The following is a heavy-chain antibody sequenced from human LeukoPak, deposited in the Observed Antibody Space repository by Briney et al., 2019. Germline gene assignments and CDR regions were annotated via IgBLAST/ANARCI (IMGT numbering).Heavy chain of an antibody. CDR2: ISGSGGST. CDR1: GFTFSSYG. CDR3: AKFYRGGGYFYYMDV. Sequence: GGSLRLSCAASGFTFSSYGMSWVRQAPGKGLEWVSVISGSGGSTYYADSVKGRFTISRDNSKSTLYLQMNSLRAEDTAVYYCAKFYRGGGYFYYMDVWGKGTTVTISS. V-gene: IGHV3-23*01. J-gene: IGHJ6*03.